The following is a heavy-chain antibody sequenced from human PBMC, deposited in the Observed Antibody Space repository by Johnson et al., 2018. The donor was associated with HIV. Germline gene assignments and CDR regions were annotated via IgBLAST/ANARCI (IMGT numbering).Heavy chain of an antibody. V-gene: IGHV3-30*18. J-gene: IGHJ3*01. D-gene: IGHD3-16*01. CDR1: GFTLSTYG. CDR2: ISYDGNNK. CDR3: AKDPRFSNGGAFDV. Sequence: QVQLVESGGGLVQPGGSLRLYCAASGFTLSTYGMHWVRQAPGKGLEWVAVISYDGNNKYYADSVKGRFTISRDNSKNTLYLQLNGLRAEDTAVYYCAKDPRFSNGGAFDVWGQGTMVTVSS.